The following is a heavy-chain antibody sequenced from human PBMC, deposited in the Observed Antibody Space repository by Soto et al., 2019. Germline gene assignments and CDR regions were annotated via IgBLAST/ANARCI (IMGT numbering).Heavy chain of an antibody. J-gene: IGHJ5*02. Sequence: ASVKVCCKASGYTFTSYGISWGRHAPGQGHEWMGWISAYNGNTNYAQKLQGRVTMTTDTSTSTAYMELRRLRSDDTAVYYCARDRVYYYDSSGLEDWFDPWGQGTLVTVSS. V-gene: IGHV1-18*04. CDR1: GYTFTSYG. CDR3: ARDRVYYYDSSGLEDWFDP. CDR2: ISAYNGNT. D-gene: IGHD3-22*01.